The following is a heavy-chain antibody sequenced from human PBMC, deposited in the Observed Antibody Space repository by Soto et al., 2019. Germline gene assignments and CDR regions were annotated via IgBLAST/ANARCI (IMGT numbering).Heavy chain of an antibody. CDR1: GFTFSSYG. Sequence: GGSLRLSCAASGFTFSSYGMHWVRQAPGKGLEWVAVISYDGSNKYYADSVKGRFTISRDNSKNTLYLQMNSLRAEDTAVYYCAKEGGWATVTTRSYYYYGMDVWGQGTTVTVSS. J-gene: IGHJ6*02. D-gene: IGHD4-4*01. V-gene: IGHV3-30*18. CDR3: AKEGGWATVTTRSYYYYGMDV. CDR2: ISYDGSNK.